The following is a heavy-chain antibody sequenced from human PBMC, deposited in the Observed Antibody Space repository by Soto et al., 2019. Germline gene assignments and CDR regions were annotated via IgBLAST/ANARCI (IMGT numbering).Heavy chain of an antibody. Sequence: QVQLVQSGAEVKKPGSSMKVACKVSGDTFSNSAINWVRQAPGQGLEWRGGIIPYIGAGDATPKFPGRVTMISDDYTSTVYMELTNLRYEDTAVYYCAKARAVTTRAFDIWGQGTLVTVSS. CDR1: GDTFSNSA. D-gene: IGHD6-19*01. CDR3: AKARAVTTRAFDI. J-gene: IGHJ4*02. V-gene: IGHV1-69*01. CDR2: IIPYIGAG.